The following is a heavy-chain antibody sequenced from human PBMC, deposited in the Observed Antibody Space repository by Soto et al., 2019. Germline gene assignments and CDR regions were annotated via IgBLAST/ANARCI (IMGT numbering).Heavy chain of an antibody. CDR1: GYTFTSYG. V-gene: IGHV1-18*01. J-gene: IGHJ3*02. CDR3: ARGGADSSGYSRPHAFDI. D-gene: IGHD3-22*01. CDR2: ISAYNGNT. Sequence: QVQLVQSGAEGKKPGASVKVSCKASGYTFTSYGISWVRQAPGQGLEWMGWISAYNGNTNYAQKLQGRVTMTTDTPPSTVYMELRSLRSDDTAVYYCARGGADSSGYSRPHAFDIWGQGPMVTVSS.